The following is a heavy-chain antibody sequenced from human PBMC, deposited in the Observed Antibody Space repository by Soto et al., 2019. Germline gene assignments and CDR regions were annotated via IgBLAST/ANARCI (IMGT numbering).Heavy chain of an antibody. D-gene: IGHD2-15*01. V-gene: IGHV4-34*01. CDR2: INHSGST. J-gene: IGHJ6*02. CDR3: ARVLAATSSYYYGMDV. Sequence: PSETLSLTCAVYGGSFSGYYWSWLRQPPGQGLEWIGDINHSGSTNYTPSLKSRVTISVGTSKNQFSLKLSSVTAADTAVYYCARVLAATSSYYYGMDVWGQGTTVTVSS. CDR1: GGSFSGYY.